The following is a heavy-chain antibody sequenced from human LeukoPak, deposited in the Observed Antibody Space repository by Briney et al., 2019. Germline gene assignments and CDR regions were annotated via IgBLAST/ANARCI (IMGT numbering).Heavy chain of an antibody. CDR2: INTNTGNP. CDR1: GYTFTSYA. J-gene: IGHJ5*02. Sequence: ASVKVSCKASGYTFTSYAMNWVRQAPGQGLEWMGWINTNTGNPTYAQGFTGRFVFSLDTSVSTAYLQISSLKAEDTAVYYCARIRIGQQLDVNWFDPWGQGTLVTVSS. V-gene: IGHV7-4-1*02. D-gene: IGHD6-13*01. CDR3: ARIRIGQQLDVNWFDP.